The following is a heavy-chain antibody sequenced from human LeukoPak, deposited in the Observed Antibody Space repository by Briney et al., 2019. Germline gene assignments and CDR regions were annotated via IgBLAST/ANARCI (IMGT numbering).Heavy chain of an antibody. J-gene: IGHJ4*02. V-gene: IGHV6-1*01. Sequence: SQALSLTCALSGDSVSSNSASWNWVRQAPSRGLEWLVRAYFYNSKWYIDYAASVKSRITINPDTSNNQLSLQLNSVTPEDTAVYYCARRGYSGYEGYFDYWGQGTLVTVSS. D-gene: IGHD5-12*01. CDR2: AYFYNSKWYI. CDR3: ARRGYSGYEGYFDY. CDR1: GDSVSSNSAS.